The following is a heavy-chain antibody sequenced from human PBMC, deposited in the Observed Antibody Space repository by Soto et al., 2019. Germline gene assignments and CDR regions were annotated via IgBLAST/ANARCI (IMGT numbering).Heavy chain of an antibody. CDR1: GFTFSSYA. CDR2: ISGSGGST. Sequence: EVQLLESGGGLVQPGGSLRLSCAASGFTFSSYAMRWVRQATVKGLEWVSAISGSGGSTYYADSVKGRFTISRDNSKNTLYRQMNSLRAEDTAVYYCARRGSGSYYDYWGQGTLVTVSS. V-gene: IGHV3-23*01. D-gene: IGHD1-26*01. CDR3: ARRGSGSYYDY. J-gene: IGHJ4*02.